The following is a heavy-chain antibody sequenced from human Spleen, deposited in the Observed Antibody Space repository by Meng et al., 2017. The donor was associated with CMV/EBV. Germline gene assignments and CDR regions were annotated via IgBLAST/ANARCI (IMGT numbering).Heavy chain of an antibody. J-gene: IGHJ2*01. V-gene: IGHV3-21*01. CDR3: ARDRYYGGNSGVRYFDL. Sequence: GGSLRLSCAASGFTFSSYSMNWVRQAPGKGLEWVSSISSSSSYIYYADSVKGRFTISRDNAKNSLSLQMNSLRAEDTAVYYCARDRYYGGNSGVRYFDLWGRGTLVTVSS. CDR1: GFTFSSYS. CDR2: ISSSSSYI. D-gene: IGHD4-23*01.